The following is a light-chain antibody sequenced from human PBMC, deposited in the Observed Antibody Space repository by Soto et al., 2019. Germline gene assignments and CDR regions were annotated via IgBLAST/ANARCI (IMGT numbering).Light chain of an antibody. V-gene: IGKV3-20*01. J-gene: IGKJ1*01. CDR1: QSVSSSY. CDR3: QQYGSSSWT. CDR2: GAS. Sequence: EIVLTQSPDTLSLSPGERATLSCRASQSVSSSYLAWYQQKPGQAPRLLIYGASSRATGIPDRFSGSGSGTDFTLTISRLEPEDFAVYYCQQYGSSSWTFGQGTKVKS.